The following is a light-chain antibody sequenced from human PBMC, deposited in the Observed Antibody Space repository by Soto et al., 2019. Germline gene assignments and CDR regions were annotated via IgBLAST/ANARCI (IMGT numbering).Light chain of an antibody. CDR3: NSYSTTNFYV. Sequence: QSALTQPASVSGSPGQSITISCTGASSDVGGHSYVSWYQHHPGKAPKLIIYEVTHRPSGVSTRFSGSRSGNTASLTISGLQAEDEADYYCNSYSTTNFYVFGTGTKVTVL. CDR1: SSDVGGHSY. V-gene: IGLV2-14*01. CDR2: EVT. J-gene: IGLJ1*01.